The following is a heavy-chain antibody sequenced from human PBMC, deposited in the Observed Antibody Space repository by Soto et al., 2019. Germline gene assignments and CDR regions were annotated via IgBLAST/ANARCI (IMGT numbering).Heavy chain of an antibody. CDR1: GYTLTELS. CDR2: FDPEDGET. D-gene: IGHD2-15*01. J-gene: IGHJ4*02. V-gene: IGHV1-24*01. CDR3: ARDLGGWPDD. Sequence: ASVKVSCKVSGYTLTELSMHWVRQAPGKGLEWMGGFDPEDGETIYAQKFQGRVTITRDTSASTAYMEVSSLKSEDTAVYYCARDLGGWPDDWGQGTLVTVSS.